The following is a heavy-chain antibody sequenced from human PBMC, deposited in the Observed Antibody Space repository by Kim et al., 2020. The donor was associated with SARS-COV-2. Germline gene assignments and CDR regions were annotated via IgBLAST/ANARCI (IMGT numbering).Heavy chain of an antibody. Sequence: GGSLRLSCAASGFTFSSYGMHWVRQAPGKGLEWVAVISYDGSNKYYADSVKGRFTISRDNSKNTPYLQMNSLRAEDTAVYYCAKELFRDAFDIWGQGTMV. J-gene: IGHJ3*02. CDR1: GFTFSSYG. V-gene: IGHV3-30*18. CDR3: AKELFRDAFDI. CDR2: ISYDGSNK.